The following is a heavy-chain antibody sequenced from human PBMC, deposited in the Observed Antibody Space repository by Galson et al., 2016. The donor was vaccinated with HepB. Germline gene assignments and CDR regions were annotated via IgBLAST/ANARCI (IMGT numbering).Heavy chain of an antibody. J-gene: IGHJ3*02. CDR1: DGSFIGYY. Sequence: ETLSLTCGVSDGSFIGYYWNWICQPPGKGLEWIGEINHSGSTNSNPSLKSRATISVDMSRNQFSLKLNYVTAADTSVYYCARSLLWPTGAFDIWGQGTMVTVSS. V-gene: IGHV4-34*01. D-gene: IGHD3-10*01. CDR2: INHSGST. CDR3: ARSLLWPTGAFDI.